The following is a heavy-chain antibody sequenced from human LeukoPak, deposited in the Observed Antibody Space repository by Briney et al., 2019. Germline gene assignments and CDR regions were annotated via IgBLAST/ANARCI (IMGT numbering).Heavy chain of an antibody. D-gene: IGHD5-18*01. Sequence: SETLSLTCTVSGGSISSSSYYWGWIRQPPGKGLEWIGSIYYSGSTYYNPSLKSRVTISVDTSKNQFSLKLSSVTAADTAVYYCAREGRGYSYGYASDYWGQGTLVTVSS. CDR2: IYYSGST. CDR3: AREGRGYSYGYASDY. CDR1: GGSISSSSYY. V-gene: IGHV4-39*07. J-gene: IGHJ4*02.